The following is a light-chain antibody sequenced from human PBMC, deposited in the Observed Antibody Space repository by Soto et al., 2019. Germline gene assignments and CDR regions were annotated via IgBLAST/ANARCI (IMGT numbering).Light chain of an antibody. CDR2: DAS. CDR1: QSVSSY. Sequence: IGLKKSTATPSFSPGERATLSFRASQSVSSYLAWYQQKPGQAPRLLIYDASNRATGIPARFSGSGSGTDFTLTISSLEPEDFAVYYCQQRSNWPTFGGGTKADIK. CDR3: QQRSNWPT. J-gene: IGKJ4*01. V-gene: IGKV3-11*01.